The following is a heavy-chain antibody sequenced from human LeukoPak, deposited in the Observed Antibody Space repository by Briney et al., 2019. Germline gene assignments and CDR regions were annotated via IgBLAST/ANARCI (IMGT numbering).Heavy chain of an antibody. CDR1: GFTFSSYG. Sequence: GGSLRLSCAASGFTFSSYGMSWVRQAPGKGLEWVSTISDGGGGTYYADSVKGRFTISRDNSKNTLYLQMNSLRAEDTAVYYCAKDSARSSSWYFNFDYWGQGTLVTVSS. D-gene: IGHD6-13*01. J-gene: IGHJ4*02. CDR2: ISDGGGGT. V-gene: IGHV3-23*01. CDR3: AKDSARSSSWYFNFDY.